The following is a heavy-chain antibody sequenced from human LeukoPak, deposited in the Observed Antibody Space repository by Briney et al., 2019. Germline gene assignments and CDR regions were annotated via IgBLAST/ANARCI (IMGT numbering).Heavy chain of an antibody. CDR3: AKFLPTHIVVANYYFDY. Sequence: RSGGSLRLSCAASGFTFSSYAMSWVRQAPGKGLEWVSATSGSGGSTYYADSVKGRFTISRDNFKNTLYLQMNSLRAEDTAVYYCAKFLPTHIVVANYYFDYWGQGTLVTVSS. V-gene: IGHV3-23*01. D-gene: IGHD2-21*01. CDR1: GFTFSSYA. J-gene: IGHJ4*02. CDR2: TSGSGGST.